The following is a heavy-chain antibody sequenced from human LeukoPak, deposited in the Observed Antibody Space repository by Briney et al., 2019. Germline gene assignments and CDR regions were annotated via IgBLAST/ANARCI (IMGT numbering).Heavy chain of an antibody. Sequence: GESLKISCKGSVYSFTSYWIGWVRQMPGKGLEWMGIVYPGDSDTRYSPSFQGQVTISADKSISTAYLQWSSLKASDTAMYYCARHKGDYDFWSGPIGDYWGQGTLVTVSS. CDR2: VYPGDSDT. CDR1: VYSFTSYW. D-gene: IGHD3-3*01. J-gene: IGHJ4*02. CDR3: ARHKGDYDFWSGPIGDY. V-gene: IGHV5-51*01.